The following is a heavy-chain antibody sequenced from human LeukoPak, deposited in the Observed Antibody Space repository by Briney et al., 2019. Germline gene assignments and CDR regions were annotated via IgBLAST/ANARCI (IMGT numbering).Heavy chain of an antibody. D-gene: IGHD4-11*01. V-gene: IGHV4-4*07. Sequence: PSETLSLTCTVSGDSISGYYWSWIRQPAGKGLEWIGRISTSGSTNYNPSLKSRVTMSVDTSKNQVSLNLTSVTAADTAVYYCARGRGGYSNYRFERSYWYFDLWGRGTLVTVSS. CDR2: ISTSGST. CDR1: GDSISGYY. J-gene: IGHJ2*01. CDR3: ARGRGGYSNYRFERSYWYFDL.